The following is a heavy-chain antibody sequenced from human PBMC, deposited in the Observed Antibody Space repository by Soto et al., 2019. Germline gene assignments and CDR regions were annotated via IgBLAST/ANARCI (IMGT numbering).Heavy chain of an antibody. Sequence: QVQLVESGGGVVQPGRSLRLSCAASGFTFSTFGMHWVRQAPGKGLEWVAVISYDGNNHYYADSVKGRFTISRDNSKNTLYLQLNSLRGEDTAVYFCAKDRIWLLVNHPGSHGMGVWGQGTTVTVS. CDR3: AKDRIWLLVNHPGSHGMGV. D-gene: IGHD6-13*01. CDR2: ISYDGNNH. V-gene: IGHV3-30*18. CDR1: GFTFSTFG. J-gene: IGHJ6*02.